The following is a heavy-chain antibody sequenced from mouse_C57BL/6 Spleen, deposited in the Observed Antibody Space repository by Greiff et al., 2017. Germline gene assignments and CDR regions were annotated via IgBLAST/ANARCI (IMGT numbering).Heavy chain of an antibody. CDR1: GYTFTDYY. CDR2: INPNNGGT. D-gene: IGHD2-1*01. J-gene: IGHJ2*01. V-gene: IGHV1-26*01. CDR3: ARRGYYGNFSFDY. Sequence: EVQLQQSGPELVKPGASVKISCKASGYTFTDYYMNWVKQSHGKSLEWIGDINPNNGGTSYNQKFKGKATLTVDKSSSTAYMELRSLTSEDSAVYYCARRGYYGNFSFDYWGQGTTLTVSS.